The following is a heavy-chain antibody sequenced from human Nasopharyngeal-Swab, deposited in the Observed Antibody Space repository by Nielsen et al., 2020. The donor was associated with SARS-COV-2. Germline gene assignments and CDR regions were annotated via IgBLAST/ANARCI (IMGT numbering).Heavy chain of an antibody. CDR3: ARDRITMVRGVYLDY. J-gene: IGHJ4*02. Sequence: GESLKISCAASGFTFSGYGMHWVRQAPGKGLEWVAVISYDGSNKYYADSVKGRFTISRDNSKNTLYLQMNSLRAEDTAVYYCARDRITMVRGVYLDYWGQGTLVTVSS. CDR2: ISYDGSNK. D-gene: IGHD3-10*01. CDR1: GFTFSGYG. V-gene: IGHV3-30*19.